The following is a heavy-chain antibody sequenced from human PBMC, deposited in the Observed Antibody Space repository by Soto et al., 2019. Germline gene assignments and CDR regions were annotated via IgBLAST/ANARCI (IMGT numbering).Heavy chain of an antibody. V-gene: IGHV1-2*04. J-gene: IGHJ4*02. CDR3: ARGDKLSLYPQLDY. D-gene: IGHD3-16*02. CDR2: INVNSGGT. CDR1: GYTFTGNY. Sequence: QVQLVQSGAEVKKPGASVKVSCKASGYTFTGNYMHWVRQAPGQGFEWMGWINVNSGGTKYAQKFQGWVTMTRDTSISTAYMELSRLRSDGTAVYYCARGDKLSLYPQLDYWGQGTRVTVSS.